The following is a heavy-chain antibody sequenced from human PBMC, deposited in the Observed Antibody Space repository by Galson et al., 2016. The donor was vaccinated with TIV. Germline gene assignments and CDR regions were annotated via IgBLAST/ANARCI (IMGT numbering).Heavy chain of an antibody. J-gene: IGHJ2*01. CDR2: IKQDGSEK. CDR1: GFTFSDYW. CDR3: ARRYFDL. V-gene: IGHV3-7*01. Sequence: SLRLSCAASGFTFSDYWMHWVRQTPGKGLEWVANIKQDGSEKYYVDSVKGRFTISRDNAKSSPFLQMTSLRAEDTAVYYCARRYFDLWGRGTLVTVSS.